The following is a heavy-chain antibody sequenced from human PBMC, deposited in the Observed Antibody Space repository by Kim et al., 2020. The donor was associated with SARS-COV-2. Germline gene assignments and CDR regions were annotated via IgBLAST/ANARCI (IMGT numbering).Heavy chain of an antibody. CDR3: ARGSNIAARPSPWDY. J-gene: IGHJ4*02. Sequence: GGSLRLSCAASGFTFSSYAMHWVRQAPGKGLEWVAVISYDGSNKYYADSVKGRFTISRDNSKNTLYLQMNSLRAEDTAVYYCARGSNIAARPSPWDYWGQGTLVTVSS. D-gene: IGHD6-6*01. CDR1: GFTFSSYA. CDR2: ISYDGSNK. V-gene: IGHV3-30-3*01.